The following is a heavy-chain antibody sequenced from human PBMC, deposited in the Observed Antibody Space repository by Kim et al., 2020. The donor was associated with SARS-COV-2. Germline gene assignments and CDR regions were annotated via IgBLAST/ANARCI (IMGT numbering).Heavy chain of an antibody. CDR2: IRGSGGST. D-gene: IGHD2-15*01. Sequence: GGSLRLSCAASGFTFSNYDMSWVRQAPGKGLELVSAIRGSGGSTYYADSVKGRFTISRDNSKNTLYLQMNSLRAEDTAVYYCAQKDNTYYHYYFAMDVWGRGTTVTVSS. CDR1: GFTFSNYD. J-gene: IGHJ6*02. CDR3: AQKDNTYYHYYFAMDV. V-gene: IGHV3-23*01.